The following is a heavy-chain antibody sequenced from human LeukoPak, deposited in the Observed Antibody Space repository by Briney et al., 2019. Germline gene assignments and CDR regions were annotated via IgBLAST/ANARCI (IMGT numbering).Heavy chain of an antibody. V-gene: IGHV3-53*01. CDR2: IYSDSST. Sequence: PGGSLRLSCAASGFTVNSNYMNWVRQAPGKGLVWVSIIYSDSSTYYADSVKGRFTISRDNSKNTLYLQMNSLRAEDTALYYCARDGNSYDWGGYYFDYWGQGTLVTVSS. J-gene: IGHJ4*02. CDR3: ARDGNSYDWGGYYFDY. D-gene: IGHD5-18*01. CDR1: GFTVNSNY.